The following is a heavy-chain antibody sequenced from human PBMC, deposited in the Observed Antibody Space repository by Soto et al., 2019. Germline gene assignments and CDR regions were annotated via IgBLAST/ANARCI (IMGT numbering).Heavy chain of an antibody. CDR1: GFTFSSYG. CDR3: ARGEGDYDAFDI. CDR2: IWYDGSNK. Sequence: GGSLRLSCAASGFTFSSYGMHWVRQAPGKGLEWVAVIWYDGSNKYYADSVKGRFTISRDNSKNTLYLQMNSLRAEDTAVYYCARGEGDYDAFDIWGQGTMVTVSS. V-gene: IGHV3-33*01. D-gene: IGHD4-17*01. J-gene: IGHJ3*02.